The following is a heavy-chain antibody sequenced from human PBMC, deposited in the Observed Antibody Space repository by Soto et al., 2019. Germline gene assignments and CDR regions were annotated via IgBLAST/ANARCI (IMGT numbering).Heavy chain of an antibody. D-gene: IGHD4-17*01. CDR3: ARDQYSSPTVTYYYYGMDV. CDR1: GFTFSSYA. Sequence: QVQLVKSGGGVVQPGRSLRLSCAASGFTFSSYAMHWVRQAPGKGLEWVAVISYDGSNKYYADSVKGRFTISRDNYKNTLYLQMNSIRAEDTAVYYSARDQYSSPTVTYYYYGMDVWGQGTTVTVSS. V-gene: IGHV3-30-3*01. J-gene: IGHJ6*02. CDR2: ISYDGSNK.